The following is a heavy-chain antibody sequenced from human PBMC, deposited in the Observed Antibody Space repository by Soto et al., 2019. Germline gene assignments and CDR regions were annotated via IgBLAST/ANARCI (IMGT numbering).Heavy chain of an antibody. D-gene: IGHD2-2*01. V-gene: IGHV1-24*01. CDR1: GYTLTELS. CDR2: FDPEDGET. Sequence: ASVKVSCKVSGYTLTELSMHWVRQAPGKGLEWMGGFDPEDGETIYAQKFQGRVTMTEDTSADTAYMELSSLRSEDTAVYYCATALIETLQLYIVVVPAATAFDPWGQGTLVTVSS. J-gene: IGHJ5*02. CDR3: ATALIETLQLYIVVVPAATAFDP.